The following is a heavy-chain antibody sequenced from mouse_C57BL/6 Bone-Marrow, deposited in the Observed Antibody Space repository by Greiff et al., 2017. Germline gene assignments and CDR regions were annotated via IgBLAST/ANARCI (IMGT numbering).Heavy chain of an antibody. CDR2: ISSGSSTI. CDR3: ARRDYPFFDD. CDR1: GFTFSDYG. J-gene: IGHJ2*01. V-gene: IGHV5-17*01. D-gene: IGHD2-4*01. Sequence: DVQLVESGGGLVKPGGSLKLSCAASGFTFSDYGMHWVRQAPEKGLEWVAYISSGSSTIYYADTVKGRFTISRDNAKNTLFLQMTSLRSEDTAMYYCARRDYPFFDDWGQGTTLTVSS.